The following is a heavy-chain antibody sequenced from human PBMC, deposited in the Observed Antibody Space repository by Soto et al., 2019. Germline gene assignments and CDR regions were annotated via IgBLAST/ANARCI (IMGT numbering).Heavy chain of an antibody. CDR1: GYSFTSYW. D-gene: IGHD2-15*01. J-gene: IGHJ6*02. CDR3: ARSVGGCGYYYYGIAG. V-gene: IGHV5-51*01. CDR2: IYPGDSDT. Sequence: SCKGSGYSFTSYWIGWVRQMPGKGLEWMGIIYPGDSDTRYSPSFQGQVTISADKSIGTAYLQWSSLKASDTAMYYCARSVGGCGYYYYGIAGSAQGATGSVSS.